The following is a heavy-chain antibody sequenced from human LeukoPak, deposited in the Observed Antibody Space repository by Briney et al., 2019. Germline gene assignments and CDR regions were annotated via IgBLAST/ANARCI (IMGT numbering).Heavy chain of an antibody. J-gene: IGHJ4*02. CDR2: INHSGST. V-gene: IGHV4-34*01. Sequence: PSETLSLTCAVYGGSFSGYYWSWVRQPPGKGLEWIGEINHSGSTNYNPSLKSRVTISVDTSKNQFSLKLSSVTAADTAVYYCANPRGWGQGTLVTVSS. CDR3: ANPRG. CDR1: GGSFSGYY.